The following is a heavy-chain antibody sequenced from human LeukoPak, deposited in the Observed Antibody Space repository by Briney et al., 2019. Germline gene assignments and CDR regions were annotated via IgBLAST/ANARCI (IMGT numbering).Heavy chain of an antibody. CDR3: ARTDSSSGNCYDY. CDR2: INPYNGNT. J-gene: IGHJ4*02. CDR1: GYTFNNYG. V-gene: IGHV1-18*01. D-gene: IGHD3-10*01. Sequence: ASVKVSCKASGYTFNNYGISWARQAPGQALEWVGWINPYNGNTKYAQKLQGRLSLTTDTSTTTAYMELGSLNSDDTAVYYCARTDSSSGNCYDYWGQGTLVTVSS.